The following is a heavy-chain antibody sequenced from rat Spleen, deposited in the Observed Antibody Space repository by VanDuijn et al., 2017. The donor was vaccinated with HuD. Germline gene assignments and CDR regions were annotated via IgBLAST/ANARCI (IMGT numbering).Heavy chain of an antibody. J-gene: IGHJ2*01. D-gene: IGHD1-4*01. V-gene: IGHV5-31*01. CDR1: GFTFNNYW. CDR3: TRETRGYFDY. Sequence: EVQLVESGGGLVQPGRSLKLSCVASGFTFNNYWMTWIRQAPGKGLEWVASITKPGGSTYYPDSVKGRFTISRDNAKSTLYLQMNSLRSEDTATYYCTRETRGYFDYWGQGVMVTVSS. CDR2: ITKPGGST.